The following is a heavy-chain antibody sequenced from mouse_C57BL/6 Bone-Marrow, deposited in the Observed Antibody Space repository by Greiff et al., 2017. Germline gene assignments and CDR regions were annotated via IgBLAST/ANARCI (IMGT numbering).Heavy chain of an antibody. CDR3: AKIADYAMDY. V-gene: IGHV2-4*01. Sequence: VKLQESGPGLVQPSQSLSITCTVSGFSLTSYGVHWVRQPPGKGLEWLGVIWSGGSTDYNAAFISRLSISKDNSKSQVFFKMNSLQADDTAIYCCAKIADYAMDYWGQGTSVTVSS. CDR1: GFSLTSYG. CDR2: IWSGGST. J-gene: IGHJ4*01.